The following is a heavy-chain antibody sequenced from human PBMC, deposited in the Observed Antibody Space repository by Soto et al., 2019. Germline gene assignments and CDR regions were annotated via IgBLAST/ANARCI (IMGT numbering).Heavy chain of an antibody. J-gene: IGHJ5*02. V-gene: IGHV4-39*01. CDR3: ARRGYCSGGSCLDLNWFDP. CDR1: GGSISSSSYY. D-gene: IGHD2-15*01. CDR2: IYYSGST. Sequence: QLQLQESGPGLVKPSETLSLTCTVSGGSISSSSYYWGWIRQPPGKGLEWIGSIYYSGSTYYNPSLKSRVTISVDTSKNQFSLKLSSVTAADTAVYYCARRGYCSGGSCLDLNWFDPWGQGTLVTVSS.